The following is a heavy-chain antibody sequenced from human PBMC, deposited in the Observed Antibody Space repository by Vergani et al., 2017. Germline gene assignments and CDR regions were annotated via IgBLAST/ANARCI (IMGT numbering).Heavy chain of an antibody. CDR2: IIPIFGTA. J-gene: IGHJ5*02. CDR1: GGTFSSYA. D-gene: IGHD3-3*01. Sequence: QVQLVQSGAEVKKPGSSVKVSCKASGGTFSSYAISWVRQAPGQGLEWMGGIIPIFGTANYAQKFQGRVPITADESTSTAYMELSSLRSEDTAVYYCASNHVNLRFFGNWFDPWGQGTLVTVSS. CDR3: ASNHVNLRFFGNWFDP. V-gene: IGHV1-69*01.